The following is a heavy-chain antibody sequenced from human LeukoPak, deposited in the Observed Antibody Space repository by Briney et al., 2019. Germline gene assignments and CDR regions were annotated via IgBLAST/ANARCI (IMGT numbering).Heavy chain of an antibody. CDR3: AKNMGRWLVTQTAEYFQN. Sequence: PGGSLRLSCAASGFTFSSYSMNWVRQAPGKGLEWVSSITSSSSYISYADSVKGRFTISRDNAKNSLYLQMNSLRAADTAVYYCAKNMGRWLVTQTAEYFQNWGQGSLVTVSS. J-gene: IGHJ1*01. CDR1: GFTFSSYS. V-gene: IGHV3-21*04. CDR2: ITSSSSYI. D-gene: IGHD6-19*01.